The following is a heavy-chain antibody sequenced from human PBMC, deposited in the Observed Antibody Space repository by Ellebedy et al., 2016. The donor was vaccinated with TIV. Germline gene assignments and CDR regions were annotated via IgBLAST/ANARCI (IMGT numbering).Heavy chain of an antibody. CDR3: ARGRWLQPNFDY. J-gene: IGHJ4*02. Sequence: MPSETLSLTCTVSGGSISGSSYYWGWNRQHPGQGLEWIGYIYYTGSTYYNPSLKSRLIISVDTSKNHFSLKLTSVTAANTAVYYCARGRWLQPNFDYWGQGTPVTVSS. D-gene: IGHD5-24*01. V-gene: IGHV4-31*03. CDR2: IYYTGST. CDR1: GGSISGSSYY.